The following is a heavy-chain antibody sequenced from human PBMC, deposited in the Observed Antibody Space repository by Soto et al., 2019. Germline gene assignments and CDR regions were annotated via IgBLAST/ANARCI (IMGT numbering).Heavy chain of an antibody. CDR1: GDSISSGDHY. D-gene: IGHD6-6*01. Sequence: QVQLQESGPGLVKPSQTLSLTCTVSGDSISSGDHYWSWIRQPPGKGLEWIGYIYYSGTTYSRLSHQSRVNISVDTSKNQFSLKLNSVTAADTAVYYCARGAYSDSSSYFDYWGQGTLVPVSS. CDR3: ARGAYSDSSSYFDY. CDR2: IYYSGTT. V-gene: IGHV4-30-4*01. J-gene: IGHJ4*02.